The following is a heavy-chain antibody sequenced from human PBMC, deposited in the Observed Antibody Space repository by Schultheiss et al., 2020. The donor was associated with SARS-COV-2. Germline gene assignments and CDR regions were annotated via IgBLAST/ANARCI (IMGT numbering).Heavy chain of an antibody. CDR1: GFTFSSYA. J-gene: IGHJ4*02. D-gene: IGHD3-10*01. CDR2: IWYDGSNK. V-gene: IGHV3-30-3*01. CDR3: ARALEGAVLLWFREPAAY. Sequence: GGSLRLSCAASGFTFSSYAMSWVRQAPGKGLEWVAVIWYDGSNKYYADSVKGRFTISRDNSKNTLYLQMNSLRAEDTAVYYCARALEGAVLLWFREPAAYWGQGTLVTVSS.